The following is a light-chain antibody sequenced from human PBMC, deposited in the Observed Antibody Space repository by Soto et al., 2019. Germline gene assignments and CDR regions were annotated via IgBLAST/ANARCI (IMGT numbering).Light chain of an antibody. V-gene: IGKV1-5*01. CDR1: QSISTW. CDR2: DAS. CDR3: QHYFRYPWT. Sequence: DIQVTQSPSSLSASVGDRVNITCRASQSISTWLAWYQQQPGRAPRLLIYDASTLQSGVPSTLSGSGSGTEFTLTISSLQPDDFSSYYCQHYFRYPWTFGQGTKVDIK. J-gene: IGKJ1*01.